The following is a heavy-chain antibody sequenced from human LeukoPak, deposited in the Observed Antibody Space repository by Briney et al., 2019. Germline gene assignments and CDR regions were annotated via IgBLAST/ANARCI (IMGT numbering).Heavy chain of an antibody. CDR1: GYTFTSYG. CDR2: ISAYNGNT. Sequence: ASVKVSCKASGYTFTSYGISWVRQAPGQGLEWMGWISAYNGNTNYAQKLQGRVTMTTDTSTSTAYMELRSLRSDDTAVCYCARVNLGANARGPWFDPWGQGTLVTVSS. J-gene: IGHJ5*02. CDR3: ARVNLGANARGPWFDP. V-gene: IGHV1-18*01. D-gene: IGHD1-26*01.